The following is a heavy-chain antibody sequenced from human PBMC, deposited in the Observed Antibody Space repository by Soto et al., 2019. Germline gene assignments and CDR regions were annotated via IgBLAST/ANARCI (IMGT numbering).Heavy chain of an antibody. CDR1: GFTFSSYA. Sequence: EVQLLESGGGLVQPGGSLRLSCAASGFTFSSYAMSWVRQAPGKGLEWVSAISGSGGSTYYADSVKGRFTISRDNSKKKLYMQMKSLRAEDTAVYYCAKDLVGSCSGGSCYKVWGYFQPWGQGPLVTVSS. V-gene: IGHV3-23*01. CDR2: ISGSGGST. CDR3: AKDLVGSCSGGSCYKVWGYFQP. D-gene: IGHD2-15*01. J-gene: IGHJ1*01.